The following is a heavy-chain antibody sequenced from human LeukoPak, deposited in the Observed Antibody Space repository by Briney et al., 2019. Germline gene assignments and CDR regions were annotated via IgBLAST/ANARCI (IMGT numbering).Heavy chain of an antibody. Sequence: SETLSLTCTVSGGSLSSYYWSWIRQPPGKGLEWIGYIYYSGSTNYNPSLKSRVTISVDTSKNQFSLKLSSVTAADTAVYYCARARITMVRGVNQGNAFDIWGQGTMVTVSS. J-gene: IGHJ3*02. CDR1: GGSLSSYY. CDR3: ARARITMVRGVNQGNAFDI. D-gene: IGHD3-10*01. V-gene: IGHV4-59*01. CDR2: IYYSGST.